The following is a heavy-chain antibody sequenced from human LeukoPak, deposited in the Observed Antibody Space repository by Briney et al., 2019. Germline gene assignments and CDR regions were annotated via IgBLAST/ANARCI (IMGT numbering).Heavy chain of an antibody. CDR1: GGSISGYY. Sequence: SETLSLTCTVSGGSISGYYWIWIRQSAGKGLEWIGRLYTTSGGTNYNPSLKSRVTMSVDTSKNQFSLNLSSVTAADTAVYYCARDYSSGYYYGGAFDIWGQGTMVTVSS. J-gene: IGHJ3*02. CDR2: LYTTSGGT. CDR3: ARDYSSGYYYGGAFDI. V-gene: IGHV4-4*07. D-gene: IGHD3-22*01.